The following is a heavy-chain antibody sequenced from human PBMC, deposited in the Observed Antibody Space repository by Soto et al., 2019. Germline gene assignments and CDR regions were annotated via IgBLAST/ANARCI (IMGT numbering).Heavy chain of an antibody. Sequence: VWSSETLSLTCTVSGGSISSYYWSWIRQPPGKGLEWIGYIYYSGSTNYNPSLKSRGTISVDTSKNQFSLKLSSVTAADTAVYYCARWRGRGPRYFDYWGQGTLVTVSS. CDR1: GGSISSYY. D-gene: IGHD3-10*01. J-gene: IGHJ4*02. V-gene: IGHV4-59*01. CDR2: IYYSGST. CDR3: ARWRGRGPRYFDY.